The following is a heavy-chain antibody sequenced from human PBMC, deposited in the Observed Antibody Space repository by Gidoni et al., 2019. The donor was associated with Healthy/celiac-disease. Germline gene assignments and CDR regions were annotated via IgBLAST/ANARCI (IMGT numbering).Heavy chain of an antibody. Sequence: EVQLLESGGGLVQPGGSLRLSCAAYGFTFSSDAMSWVRQAPGKGLEWVSAISGSGGSTYYADSVKGRFTISRDNSKNTLYLQMNSLRAEDTAVYYCAKWVFYYYDSSGSVDYWGQGTLVTVSS. CDR2: ISGSGGST. V-gene: IGHV3-23*01. CDR3: AKWVFYYYDSSGSVDY. D-gene: IGHD3-22*01. CDR1: GFTFSSDA. J-gene: IGHJ4*02.